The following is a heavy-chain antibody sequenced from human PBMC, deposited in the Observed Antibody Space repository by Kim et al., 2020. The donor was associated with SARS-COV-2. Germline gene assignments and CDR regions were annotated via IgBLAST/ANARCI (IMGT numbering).Heavy chain of an antibody. CDR3: SRGGVSHERWYYAGMDV. Sequence: GGSLRLSCEASGSNFHNAWLFWVRQGPGKGLEWVGRIKSKFDGGSVDYDAPVKDRFTISRDDSKNTLYLEMHSLKVEDSAVYYCSRGGVSHERWYYAGMDVWGPGTTVIVSS. J-gene: IGHJ6*02. CDR1: GSNFHNAW. V-gene: IGHV3-15*01. D-gene: IGHD3-16*01. CDR2: IKSKFDGGSV.